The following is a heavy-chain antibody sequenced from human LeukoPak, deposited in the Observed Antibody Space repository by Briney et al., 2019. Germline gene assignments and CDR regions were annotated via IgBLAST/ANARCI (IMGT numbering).Heavy chain of an antibody. CDR2: ISYDGSNQ. CDR3: AREPTYYYDSSGYYYAYYFDY. J-gene: IGHJ4*02. V-gene: IGHV3-30*03. Sequence: GGSLRLSCAASGFDFSYYGMHWVRQAPGKGLEGVALISYDGSNQYYADSVKGRFTISRDNSKKTVFLQMNRLRAEDTAVYYCAREPTYYYDSSGYYYAYYFDYWGQGTLVTVSS. CDR1: GFDFSYYG. D-gene: IGHD3-22*01.